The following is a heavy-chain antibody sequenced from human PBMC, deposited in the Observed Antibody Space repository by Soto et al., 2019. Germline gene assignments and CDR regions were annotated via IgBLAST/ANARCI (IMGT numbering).Heavy chain of an antibody. J-gene: IGHJ4*02. V-gene: IGHV3-23*01. D-gene: IGHD2-21*01. CDR1: GFTFSSYA. CDR2: ISGSGGST. CDR3: AKDRKIPAYYFDY. Sequence: PGGSLRLSCADSGFTFSSYAMSWVRQAPGKGLEWVSAISGSGGSTYYADSVEGRFTISRDNSKNTLYLQMNSLRAEDTAVYYCAKDRKIPAYYFDYWGQGTLVTVSS.